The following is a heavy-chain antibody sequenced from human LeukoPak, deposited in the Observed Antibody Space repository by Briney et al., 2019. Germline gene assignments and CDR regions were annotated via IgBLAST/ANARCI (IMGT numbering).Heavy chain of an antibody. V-gene: IGHV3-21*01. CDR1: GFTFSSYS. J-gene: IGHJ3*02. CDR2: ISGSSSKK. D-gene: IGHD2-15*01. CDR3: AREGICSGGTCYDAFGI. Sequence: GGSLRLSCEASGFTFSSYSMNWVRQAPEKGLEWVSSISGSSSKKYYADSLKGRFTISRDNAKNSLYLQMNSLRVEDTAVYYCAREGICSGGTCYDAFGIWGQGTMVTVSS.